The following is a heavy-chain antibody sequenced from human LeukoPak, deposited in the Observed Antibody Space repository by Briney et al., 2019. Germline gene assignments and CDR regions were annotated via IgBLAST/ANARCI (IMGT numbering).Heavy chain of an antibody. CDR1: GVYITNGLYV. J-gene: IGHJ3*02. V-gene: IGHV4-61*02. Sequence: SETLSLTCTVAGVYITNGLYVWNWIRQPAGKGLEWIGRIYSNGDTNYNPSLKSRVTISQDRTRNQFFLKLSSVTAADTAVYYCARKVGRGTFDIWGQGTLVTVSS. CDR3: ARKVGRGTFDI. CDR2: IYSNGDT.